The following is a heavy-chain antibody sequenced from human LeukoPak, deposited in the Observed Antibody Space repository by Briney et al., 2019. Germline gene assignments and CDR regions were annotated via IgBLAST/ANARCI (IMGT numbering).Heavy chain of an antibody. V-gene: IGHV4-59*01. J-gene: IGHJ1*01. Sequence: SETLSLTCTVSGGSISSYYWSWIRQPPGKGLEWIGYIYHSGSTNYNPSLKSRVNLSVDTSKNQFSLNLNSVTAADTAVYYCARGGAARLHFQNRGQGTLVTVSS. CDR3: ARGGAARLHFQN. D-gene: IGHD6-6*01. CDR2: IYHSGST. CDR1: GGSISSYY.